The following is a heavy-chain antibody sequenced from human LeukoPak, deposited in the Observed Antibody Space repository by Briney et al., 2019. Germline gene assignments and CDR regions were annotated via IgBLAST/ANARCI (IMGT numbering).Heavy chain of an antibody. Sequence: GSLRLSCVASGFTFSRSGMHWVRQAPGKGLEWVAVISHDGSSKHCADSVKGRFTISRDNSKNTLYLQMNSLRTEDTAVYYCAKDRSSTWSIDYWGQGTLVTVSS. J-gene: IGHJ4*02. V-gene: IGHV3-30*18. CDR2: ISHDGSSK. CDR3: AKDRSSTWSIDY. D-gene: IGHD6-13*01. CDR1: GFTFSRSG.